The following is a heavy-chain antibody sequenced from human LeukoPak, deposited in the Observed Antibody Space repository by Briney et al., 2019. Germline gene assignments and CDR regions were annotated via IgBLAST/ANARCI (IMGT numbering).Heavy chain of an antibody. J-gene: IGHJ3*02. CDR3: ARDSPTYYDFWSGHDAFDI. V-gene: IGHV4-61*02. Sequence: SETLSLTCTVSGGSISSGSYYWSWIRQPAGKGLEWIGRIYTSGSTNYNPSLKSRVTISVDTSKNQFSLKLSSVTAADTAVYYCARDSPTYYDFWSGHDAFDIWGQGTMVTVSS. CDR1: GGSISSGSYY. D-gene: IGHD3-3*01. CDR2: IYTSGST.